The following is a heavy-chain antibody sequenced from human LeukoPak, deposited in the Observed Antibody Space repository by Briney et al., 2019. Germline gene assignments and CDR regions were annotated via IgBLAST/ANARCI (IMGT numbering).Heavy chain of an antibody. CDR3: ARPEGSYYYGPGVWFDP. V-gene: IGHV1-2*02. CDR2: ISPKSGVT. Sequence: ASVKVSCKASGYIFTGYYMHWARQAPGQRLEWMGWISPKSGVTNYAQKFQGRVTMTSDTSISTAYMELSRLTSDDTAVYYCARPEGSYYYGPGVWFDPWGQGTLVTVSS. J-gene: IGHJ5*02. CDR1: GYIFTGYY. D-gene: IGHD3-10*01.